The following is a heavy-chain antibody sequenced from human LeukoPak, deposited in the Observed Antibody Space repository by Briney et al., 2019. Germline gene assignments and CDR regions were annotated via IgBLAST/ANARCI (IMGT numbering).Heavy chain of an antibody. CDR3: ARRHHYYYYMDV. CDR1: GGSVSGYY. CDR2: IYTSGAT. J-gene: IGHJ6*03. V-gene: IGHV4-4*09. Sequence: KSSETLSLTCTVSGGSVSGYYWTWIRQPPGKGLEWIGYIYTSGATNYNPSLSSRVTISLDTSKNQFSLILSSMTAADTAVYYCARRHHYYYYMDVWGKGTTVTVSS.